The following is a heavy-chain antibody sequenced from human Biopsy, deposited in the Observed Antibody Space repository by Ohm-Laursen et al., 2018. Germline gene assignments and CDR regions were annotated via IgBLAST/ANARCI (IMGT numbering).Heavy chain of an antibody. Sequence: ASVKVSCKASGYTYTSYGISWVRQATGQGLEWMGWMNPNSGNTDYAQKFQGRVTMTRNTSISTAYMELNSLRSEDTAVYYCARGSFWFGGNYYYYGMDVWGQGTTVTVSS. D-gene: IGHD3-10*01. V-gene: IGHV1-8*02. CDR3: ARGSFWFGGNYYYYGMDV. CDR1: GYTYTSYG. CDR2: MNPNSGNT. J-gene: IGHJ6*02.